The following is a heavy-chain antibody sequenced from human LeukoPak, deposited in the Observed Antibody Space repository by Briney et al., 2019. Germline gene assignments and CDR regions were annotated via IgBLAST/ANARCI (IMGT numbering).Heavy chain of an antibody. CDR2: MYYSGNT. Sequence: SETLSLTCTGSGGSISSGHYWWGWIRQPPGKGLDWIGSMYYSGNTHYNPSLQSRVTVSVDTSKNQFSLKLTSVTAADTAVYSCVRQRGVGSWSFDYWGQGNLVTVSS. CDR1: GGSISSGHYW. CDR3: VRQRGVGSWSFDY. D-gene: IGHD6-13*01. V-gene: IGHV4-39*01. J-gene: IGHJ4*02.